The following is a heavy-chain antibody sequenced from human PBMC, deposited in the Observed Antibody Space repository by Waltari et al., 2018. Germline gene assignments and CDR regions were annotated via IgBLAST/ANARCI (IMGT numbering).Heavy chain of an antibody. Sequence: QVQLVQSGAEVKKPGASVKVSCKAYGYTFTGYYMHWVRQAPGQGLEWMGRINNNTGNPTYAHGFTGRFVFSLDTSVSTAYLQISSLKAEDTAVYYCAREPQTYGSGSYDYWGQGTLVTVSS. J-gene: IGHJ4*02. CDR1: GYTFTGYY. V-gene: IGHV7-4-1*02. CDR3: AREPQTYGSGSYDY. CDR2: INNNTGNP. D-gene: IGHD3-10*01.